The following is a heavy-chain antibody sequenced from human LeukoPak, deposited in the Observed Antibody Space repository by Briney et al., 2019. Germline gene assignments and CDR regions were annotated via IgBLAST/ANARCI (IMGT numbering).Heavy chain of an antibody. V-gene: IGHV4-59*01. CDR2: IYYSGST. J-gene: IGHJ5*02. CDR1: GGSISSYY. CDR3: ARGTRVYYYDSGGYPRFDP. D-gene: IGHD3-22*01. Sequence: SETLSLTCTVSGGSISSYYWSWIRQPPGKGLEWIGYIYYSGSTNYNPSLKSRVTISVDTSKNQFSLKLSSVTAADTAVYYCARGTRVYYYDSGGYPRFDPWGQGTLVTVSS.